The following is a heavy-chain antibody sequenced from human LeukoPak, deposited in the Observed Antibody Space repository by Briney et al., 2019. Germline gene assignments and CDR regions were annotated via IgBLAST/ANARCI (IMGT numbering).Heavy chain of an antibody. D-gene: IGHD4-11*01. J-gene: IGHJ5*02. CDR1: GFAFGEYA. Sequence: GGSLRLSCAASGFAFGEYALSWVRQAPGKRPEWIGFIRSKLYGGAAEYAAPVKGRFIFSRDDSKRIAYLQMNSLKIADTAVYYCARGGSDYFNYEYPSWGQGTLVIVSS. V-gene: IGHV3-49*04. CDR2: IRSKLYGGAA. CDR3: ARGGSDYFNYEYPS.